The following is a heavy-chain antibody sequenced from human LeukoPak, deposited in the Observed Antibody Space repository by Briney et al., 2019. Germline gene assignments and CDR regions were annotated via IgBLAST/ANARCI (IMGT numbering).Heavy chain of an antibody. J-gene: IGHJ4*02. D-gene: IGHD1-26*01. Sequence: GGSLRLSCAASGFTFSSYWMTWVRQAPGKGLEWVANINQVGSEEFYEDSVKGRFTISRDNAKNSLYLQMDSLRAEDTGLYYCARDSGRRDDYWGQGTLVTVSS. V-gene: IGHV3-7*01. CDR2: INQVGSEE. CDR1: GFTFSSYW. CDR3: ARDSGRRDDY.